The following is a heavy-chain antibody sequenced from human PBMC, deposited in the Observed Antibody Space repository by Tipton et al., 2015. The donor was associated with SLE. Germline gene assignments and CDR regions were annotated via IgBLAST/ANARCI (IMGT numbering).Heavy chain of an antibody. Sequence: QSGAEVKKPGSSVKVSCKASGGTFSSYAISWVRQAPGQGLEWMGRIIPIFPTSNSAQKFQGRVTITADESTSTAYMELSSLRSEYAAIYCCACGARSDYFGMDVWGQGATVALSS. CDR2: IIPIFPTS. D-gene: IGHD3-10*01. J-gene: IGHJ6*02. CDR1: GGTFSSYA. V-gene: IGHV1-69*15. CDR3: ACGARSDYFGMDV.